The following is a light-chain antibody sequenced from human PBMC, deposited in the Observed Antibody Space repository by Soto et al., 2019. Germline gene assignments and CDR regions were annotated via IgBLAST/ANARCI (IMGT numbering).Light chain of an antibody. CDR1: QSVSSN. J-gene: IGKJ5*01. V-gene: IGKV3-15*01. Sequence: EIVMTQTPCTLSVSPGERATLSCRASQSVSSNLAWYQQKPGQAPRLLISDASTRATGIPARFSGSGSGTEFTPTVSSLQSEDFAVYYCQQYIKWPITFGQGTRLEI. CDR2: DAS. CDR3: QQYIKWPIT.